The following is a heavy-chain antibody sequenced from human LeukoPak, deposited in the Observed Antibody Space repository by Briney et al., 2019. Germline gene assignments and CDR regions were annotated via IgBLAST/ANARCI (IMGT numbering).Heavy chain of an antibody. J-gene: IGHJ4*02. Sequence: KPSETLSVTCTGSGASISSYFCSWIRQPPGEGLEWLGYVYHSGSTNYNPSLKSRVTISLDTSNAQFSLRLSYVTAADTDVYSCASPVGETTFHWGQGTLVTVSS. CDR1: GASISSYF. D-gene: IGHD1-1*01. CDR2: VYHSGST. CDR3: ASPVGETTFH. V-gene: IGHV4-59*01.